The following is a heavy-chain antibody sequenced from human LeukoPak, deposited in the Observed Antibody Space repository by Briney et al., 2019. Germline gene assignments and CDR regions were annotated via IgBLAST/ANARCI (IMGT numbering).Heavy chain of an antibody. V-gene: IGHV3-30*02. Sequence: TGGSLRLSCAAAGFTFGSYGMHWVRQAPGKGLDLVAFVRYDGNNPYYSASVKGRFTISRDNSKNTVLLQMNNLRLEDAAVYYCARGSRYGDYPYYCDFWGQGTLVTVSS. CDR3: ARGSRYGDYPYYCDF. CDR1: GFTFGSYG. J-gene: IGHJ4*02. CDR2: VRYDGNNP. D-gene: IGHD4-17*01.